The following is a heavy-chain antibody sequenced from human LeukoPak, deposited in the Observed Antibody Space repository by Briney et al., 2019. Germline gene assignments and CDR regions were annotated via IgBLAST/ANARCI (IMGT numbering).Heavy chain of an antibody. J-gene: IGHJ6*02. V-gene: IGHV3-30-3*01. Sequence: QPGRSLRLSCAASGFTFSSYAMRWVRQAPGKGLEWVAVISYDGSNKYYADSVKGRFTISRDNSKNTLYLQMNSLRAEDTAVYYCARGSSSSHYYYGMDVWGQGTTVTVSS. D-gene: IGHD6-6*01. CDR1: GFTFSSYA. CDR2: ISYDGSNK. CDR3: ARGSSSSHYYYGMDV.